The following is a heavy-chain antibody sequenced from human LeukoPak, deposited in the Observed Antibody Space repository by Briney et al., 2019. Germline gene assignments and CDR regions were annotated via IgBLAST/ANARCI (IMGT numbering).Heavy chain of an antibody. CDR3: AAAYYDILTGSVDRLDY. CDR1: GFTFTSSA. D-gene: IGHD3-9*01. V-gene: IGHV1-58*02. J-gene: IGHJ4*02. Sequence: ASVKVSCKASGFTFTSSAMQWVRQARGQRLEWIGWIVVGSGNTNYAQKFQERVTITRDMSTSTAYMELSSLRSEDTAVYYCAAAYYDILTGSVDRLDYWGQGTLVTVSS. CDR2: IVVGSGNT.